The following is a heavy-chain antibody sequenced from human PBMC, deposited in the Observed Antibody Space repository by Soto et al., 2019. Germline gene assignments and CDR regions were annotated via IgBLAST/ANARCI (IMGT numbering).Heavy chain of an antibody. D-gene: IGHD6-19*01. CDR3: ARGFSSVSMDA. V-gene: IGHV4-61*08. CDR1: GDSVSSVGYY. J-gene: IGHJ6*02. CDR2: IYSSGSA. Sequence: PSETLSLTCTVSGDSVSSVGYYWSCIRQPPGKGLEWIGYIYSSGSANYNPSLKSRVTISRDTSKNQISLKVASVTAADTAGYYCARGFSSVSMDAWGQGTTVTSP.